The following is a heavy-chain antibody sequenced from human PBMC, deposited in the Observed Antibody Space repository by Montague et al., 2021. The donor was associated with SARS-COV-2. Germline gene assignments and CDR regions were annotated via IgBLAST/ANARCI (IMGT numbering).Heavy chain of an antibody. CDR3: VSPSMILVL. CDR1: GGSIRTSDYY. J-gene: IGHJ4*02. V-gene: IGHV4-39*01. D-gene: IGHD3-22*01. CDR2: IDYSGYT. Sequence: SETLSLTCSVSGGSIRTSDYYWGWIRQPPGKGLEGIGTIDYSGYTHYNPSLTSRVTIYLDTPKNQFYLRLNSVTAADTAVYYCVSPSMILVLWGQGTLVTVSS.